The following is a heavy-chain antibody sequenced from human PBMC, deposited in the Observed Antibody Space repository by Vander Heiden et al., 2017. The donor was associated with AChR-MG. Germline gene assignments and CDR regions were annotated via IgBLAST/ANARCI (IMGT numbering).Heavy chain of an antibody. J-gene: IGHJ4*02. D-gene: IGHD3-10*01. CDR1: GFSLSTRGVG. CDR3: AHRPLSMVRGYFFDY. Sequence: QITLKESGPTLVKPTQTLTLTCTFSGFSLSTRGVGVGWIRQPPGKALEWLALIYWDGDRRYSPSLKSRLTITKDTSKSQVVLTMTNMDPVDTATYYCAHRPLSMVRGYFFDYWGQGTLVTVSS. V-gene: IGHV2-5*02. CDR2: IYWDGDR.